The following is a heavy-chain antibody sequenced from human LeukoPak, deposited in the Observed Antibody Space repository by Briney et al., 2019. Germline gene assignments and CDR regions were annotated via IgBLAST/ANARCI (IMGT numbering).Heavy chain of an antibody. CDR3: ARRLTGTTSGTFDY. CDR2: ISPNSGGT. CDR1: GYTFTGYY. J-gene: IGHJ4*02. D-gene: IGHD1-7*01. Sequence: ASVKVSCKASGYTFTGYYMHWVRQAPGQGLEWMGWISPNSGGTNYAQKFQGRVTMTRDTSISTAYMELSRLRSDDTAVYYCARRLTGTTSGTFDYWGQGTLVTVSS. V-gene: IGHV1-2*02.